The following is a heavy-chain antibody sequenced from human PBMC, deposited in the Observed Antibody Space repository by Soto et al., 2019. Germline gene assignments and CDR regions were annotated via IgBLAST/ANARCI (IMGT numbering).Heavy chain of an antibody. D-gene: IGHD4-17*01. J-gene: IGHJ4*02. CDR3: ARRGTVTTPLDY. V-gene: IGHV3-33*01. Sequence: QVQLVESGGGVVQPGRSLRLSCAASGFTFSSYGMHWVRQAPGKGLEWVAVIWYDGSNKYYADSVKGRFTISRDNSKNTLYLQMNSLRAEDTAVYYCARRGTVTTPLDYWGQGTLVTVSS. CDR2: IWYDGSNK. CDR1: GFTFSSYG.